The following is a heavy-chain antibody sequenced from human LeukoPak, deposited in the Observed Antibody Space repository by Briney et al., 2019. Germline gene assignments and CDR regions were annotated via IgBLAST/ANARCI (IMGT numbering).Heavy chain of an antibody. Sequence: GESLKISCKGSGYSFTTYWITWVRQMPGKGLEWMGKIDPSDSYTNYSPSFQGHVTFSADKSISTAYLQWSSLKASDTAMYYCARHSARHCSSTSCYISNWFDPWGQGTLVTVSS. CDR3: ARHSARHCSSTSCYISNWFDP. D-gene: IGHD2-2*02. CDR1: GYSFTTYW. CDR2: IDPSDSYT. V-gene: IGHV5-10-1*01. J-gene: IGHJ5*02.